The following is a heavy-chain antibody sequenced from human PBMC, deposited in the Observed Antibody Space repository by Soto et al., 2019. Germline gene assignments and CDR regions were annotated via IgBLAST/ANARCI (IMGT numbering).Heavy chain of an antibody. CDR2: INPGGAT. Sequence: SETLSLTCAVYGGSFSGYYWDWIRQPPGKGLEWIGEINPGGATNYTPSLRGRVTISIDTSRNQFSLKLSSVTAADTAVYYCARGQRSDPFFAYWGQGALVTVSS. J-gene: IGHJ4*02. CDR3: ARGQRSDPFFAY. CDR1: GGSFSGYY. V-gene: IGHV4-34*01.